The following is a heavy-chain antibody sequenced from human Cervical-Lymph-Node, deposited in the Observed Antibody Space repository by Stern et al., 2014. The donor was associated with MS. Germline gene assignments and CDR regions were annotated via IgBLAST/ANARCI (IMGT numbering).Heavy chain of an antibody. V-gene: IGHV3-21*01. CDR1: GFTLSSYS. J-gene: IGHJ4*02. CDR3: ARVIAVSGTDH. D-gene: IGHD6-19*01. Sequence: EVQLVESGGGLVKPGGSLRLSCVASGFTLSSYSMTWVRQAPGKGLEWVSSIGSTGGFRYFADSVQGRFTISRDNAKNSLYLQMNSLRAEDTAVYYCARVIAVSGTDHWGQGTLVTVSS. CDR2: IGSTGGFR.